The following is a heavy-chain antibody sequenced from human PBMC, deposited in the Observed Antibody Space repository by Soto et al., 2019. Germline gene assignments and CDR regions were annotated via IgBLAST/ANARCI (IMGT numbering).Heavy chain of an antibody. V-gene: IGHV3-11*01. J-gene: IGHJ5*02. CDR2: ISSSGSTI. D-gene: IGHD3-3*01. CDR3: ARVPYYDFWSGPGVWFDP. CDR1: GFTFSSYA. Sequence: GGSLRLSCAASGFTFSSYAMSWIRQAPGKGLEWVSYISSSGSTIYYADSVKGRFTISRDNAKNSLYLQMNSLRAEDTAVYYCARVPYYDFWSGPGVWFDPWGQGTLVTVSS.